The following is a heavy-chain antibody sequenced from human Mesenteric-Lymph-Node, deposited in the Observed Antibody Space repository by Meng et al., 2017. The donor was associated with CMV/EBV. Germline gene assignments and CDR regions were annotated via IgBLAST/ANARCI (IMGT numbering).Heavy chain of an antibody. CDR1: GGSFSGYY. V-gene: IGHV4-34*01. J-gene: IGHJ4*02. D-gene: IGHD3-10*01. CDR2: INHSGST. Sequence: QVQLQQWGAGLLKPSETLSLTCAVYGGSFSGYYWSWIRQPPGKGLEWIGEINHSGSTNYNPSLKSRVTISVDTSKNQFSLKLSSVTAADTAVYYCARGNYMVRGFSSTTFDYRGQGTLVTVSS. CDR3: ARGNYMVRGFSSTTFDY.